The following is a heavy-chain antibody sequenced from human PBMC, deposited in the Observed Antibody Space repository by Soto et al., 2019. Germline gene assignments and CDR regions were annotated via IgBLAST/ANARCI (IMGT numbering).Heavy chain of an antibody. CDR1: GFTFSSYS. Sequence: GGSLRLSCAASGFTFSSYSMNWVRQAPGKGLEWVSYISSSSSTIYYADSVKGRFTISRDNAKNSLYLQMNSLRAEDTAVYYCAATLRATSDYWGQGTLVTVSS. D-gene: IGHD5-12*01. CDR3: AATLRATSDY. CDR2: ISSSSSTI. V-gene: IGHV3-48*01. J-gene: IGHJ4*02.